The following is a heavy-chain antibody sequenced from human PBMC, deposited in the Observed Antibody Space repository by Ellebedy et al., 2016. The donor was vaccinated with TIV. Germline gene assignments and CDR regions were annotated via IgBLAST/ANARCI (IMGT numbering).Heavy chain of an antibody. V-gene: IGHV4-30-4*02. D-gene: IGHD3-10*01. J-gene: IGHJ4*02. CDR3: ARTSTMVRGALDY. CDR1: GGSINSGDYY. Sequence: SETLSLXXSVSGGSINSGDYYWSWIRQPPGKGLEWLGYIYYSGTTYYNTSLKSRITISVDTSKNQFSLRLSSVTAADTGVYYCARTSTMVRGALDYWGQGTLVTVSS. CDR2: IYYSGTT.